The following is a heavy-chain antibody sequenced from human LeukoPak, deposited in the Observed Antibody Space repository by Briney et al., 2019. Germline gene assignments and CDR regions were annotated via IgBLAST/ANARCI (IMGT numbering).Heavy chain of an antibody. V-gene: IGHV3-23*01. J-gene: IGHJ4*02. CDR1: GSTFSSYA. Sequence: GGSLRLSCAASGSTFSSYAMSWVRQAPGKGLEWVSATSGSGGSTYYADSVKGRFTISRDNSKNTLYLQMNSLRAEDTAVYYCAKNSGYSYGTVYYFDYWGQGTLVTVSS. CDR3: AKNSGYSYGTVYYFDY. D-gene: IGHD5-18*01. CDR2: TSGSGGST.